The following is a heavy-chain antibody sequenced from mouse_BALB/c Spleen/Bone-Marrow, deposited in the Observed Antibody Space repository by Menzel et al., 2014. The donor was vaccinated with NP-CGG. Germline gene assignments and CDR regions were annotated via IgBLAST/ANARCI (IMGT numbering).Heavy chain of an antibody. CDR1: GFTFTDYY. Sequence: EVQLVESGGGLVQPGGSLRLSCTTSGFTFTDYYMSWVRQPPGKALEWLAFIRNKAYGYTTEYSASVRGRFTISRDNSQSILYLQMNTLRAADSATYYCARFPMDYWGQGTSVTVSS. J-gene: IGHJ4*01. V-gene: IGHV7-3*02. CDR3: ARFPMDY. CDR2: IRNKAYGYTT.